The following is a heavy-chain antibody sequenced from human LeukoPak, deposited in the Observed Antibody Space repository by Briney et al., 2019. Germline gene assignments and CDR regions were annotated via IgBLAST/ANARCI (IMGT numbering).Heavy chain of an antibody. CDR2: ISGSGGST. J-gene: IGHJ6*02. V-gene: IGHV3-23*01. CDR3: AKALGRIAVVPDYYGMDV. Sequence: GGSLRLSCAASGFTFSSYVMSWVRQAPGKGLEWVSAISGSGGSTYYADSVKGRFTISRDNSKNTLYLQMNSLRAEDTAVYYCAKALGRIAVVPDYYGMDVWGQGTAVTVSS. D-gene: IGHD6-19*01. CDR1: GFTFSSYV.